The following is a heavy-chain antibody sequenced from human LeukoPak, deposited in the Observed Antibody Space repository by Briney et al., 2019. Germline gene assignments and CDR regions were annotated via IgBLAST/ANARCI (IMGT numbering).Heavy chain of an antibody. CDR3: AKDDRGNEAPFDY. CDR2: ISYDGNNK. CDR1: GFTFSSYG. Sequence: GGSLRLSCAASGFTFSSYGTHWVRQAPGKGLEWVAVISYDGNNKFYTDSVKGRFTISRDNSKNTLYLQMSSLRAEDTAVYYCAKDDRGNEAPFDYWGQGTLVTVSS. J-gene: IGHJ4*02. V-gene: IGHV3-30*18. D-gene: IGHD1-1*01.